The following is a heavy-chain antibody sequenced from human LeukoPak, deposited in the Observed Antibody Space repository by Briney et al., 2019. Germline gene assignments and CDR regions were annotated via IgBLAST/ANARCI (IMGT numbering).Heavy chain of an antibody. CDR1: GFTFSSYA. V-gene: IGHV3-30*04. CDR2: ISYDGSNK. CDR3: ANTDSSGYQYYFDY. Sequence: GGSLRLSCAASGFTFSSYALHWVRQAPGKGLEWVAVISYDGSNKYYADSVKGRFTISRDNSKNTLYLQMNSLRAEDTAVYYCANTDSSGYQYYFDYWGQGTLVTVSS. D-gene: IGHD3-22*01. J-gene: IGHJ4*02.